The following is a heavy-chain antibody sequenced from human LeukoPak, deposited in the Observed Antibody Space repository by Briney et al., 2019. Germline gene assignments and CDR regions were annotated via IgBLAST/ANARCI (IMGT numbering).Heavy chain of an antibody. Sequence: GRSLRLSCAASGFTFSSYAMHWVRQAPGKGLEWVAFIRYDGSNKYYADSVKGRFTISRDNSKNTLYLQMNRLRADDTAVYYCARDRSQEFDPWGQGTLVTVSS. CDR2: IRYDGSNK. CDR1: GFTFSSYA. V-gene: IGHV3-30*04. D-gene: IGHD3-10*01. CDR3: ARDRSQEFDP. J-gene: IGHJ5*02.